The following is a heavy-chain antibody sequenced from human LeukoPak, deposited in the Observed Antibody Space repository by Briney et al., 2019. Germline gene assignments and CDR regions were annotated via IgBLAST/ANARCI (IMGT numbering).Heavy chain of an antibody. V-gene: IGHV3-48*02. CDR1: GLTVSSYS. D-gene: IGHD2-15*01. J-gene: IGHJ4*01. CDR2: ISSSSSTI. Sequence: PGGSLRLSCVASGLTVSSYSMNWVRQAPGKGLEWVSYISSSSSTIYYADSVKGRFTISRDNAKNSLDLQMNSLRDEDTAVYYCARARASGRSGFDYWGQEPWSPSPQ. CDR3: ARARASGRSGFDY.